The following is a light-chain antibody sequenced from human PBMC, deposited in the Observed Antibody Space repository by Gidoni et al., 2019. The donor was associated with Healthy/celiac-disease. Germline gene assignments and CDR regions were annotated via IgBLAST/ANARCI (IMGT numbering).Light chain of an antibody. J-gene: IGKJ2*04. CDR3: QQYYSTPCS. V-gene: IGKV4-1*01. CDR1: QSVLYSSNNKNY. CDR2: WAS. Sequence: DIVMTQSPDSLDVSLGERAPINCKSSQSVLYSSNNKNYLAWYQQKPGQPPKLLIYWASTRESGVPDRFSGSGSGTDFTLTISSLQAEDLAVYYCQQYYSTPCSFGQGTKLEIK.